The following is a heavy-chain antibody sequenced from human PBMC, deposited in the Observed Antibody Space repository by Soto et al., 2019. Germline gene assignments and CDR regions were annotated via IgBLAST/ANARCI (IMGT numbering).Heavy chain of an antibody. V-gene: IGHV3-48*03. CDR3: ARFDYDSDYYYGMDV. CDR2: ISSSDSTI. J-gene: IGHJ6*02. Sequence: EVQLVESGGGFGQPGGSLRLSCAASGFSFSDYQMNWVRQAPGKGLEWILYISSSDSTIFYADSVKGRFTVSRDDANNSLYLKMDNLRAEDTAVYYCARFDYDSDYYYGMDVWGQGTTVTVSS. CDR1: GFSFSDYQ. D-gene: IGHD4-17*01.